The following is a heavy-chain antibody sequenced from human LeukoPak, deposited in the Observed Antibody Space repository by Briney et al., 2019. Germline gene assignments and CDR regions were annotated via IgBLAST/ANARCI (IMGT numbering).Heavy chain of an antibody. CDR3: ATGRGSGSYRFDY. J-gene: IGHJ4*02. CDR1: GFTVSSNY. V-gene: IGHV3-53*01. D-gene: IGHD3-10*01. CDR2: IYSGDST. Sequence: GGSLRLSCAASGFTVSSNYMSWVRQAPGKGLEWVSVIYSGDSTYYADSVKGRFTISRDNSKNTLFLQMNSLRAEDTAVYYCATGRGSGSYRFDYWGQGTLVTVSS.